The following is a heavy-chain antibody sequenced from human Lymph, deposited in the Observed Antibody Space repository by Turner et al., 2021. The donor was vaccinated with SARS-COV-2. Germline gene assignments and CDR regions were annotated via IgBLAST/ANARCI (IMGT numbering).Heavy chain of an antibody. CDR3: ATVLCTGSSCYYYGMDV. CDR2: VDPEDGEI. V-gene: IGHV1-24*01. Sequence: QVHPVQSGAEVKKPGASVKVCCQVSGYTLPEPAMHWVRQARGKGLEWMGGVDPEDGEIVYAQKFQGRVTMTEDTSTDTAYMELSSLRSEDTAVYYCATVLCTGSSCYYYGMDVWGQGTTVTVSS. J-gene: IGHJ6*02. CDR1: GYTLPEPA. D-gene: IGHD2-15*01.